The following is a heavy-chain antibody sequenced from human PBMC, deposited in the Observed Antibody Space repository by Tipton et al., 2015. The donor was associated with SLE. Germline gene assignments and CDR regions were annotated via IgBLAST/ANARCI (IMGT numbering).Heavy chain of an antibody. D-gene: IGHD4-17*01. CDR3: ARGLYGDEPGY. V-gene: IGHV4-34*01. CDR1: GGSFSGYY. Sequence: TLSLTCAVYGGSFSGYYFSWIRQPPREGVGGVGEINHSGSTNYNPSLKSRVTISVNTSKNQFSLKLTSLTAADTAVYYCARGLYGDEPGYWGQGTLVTVSS. J-gene: IGHJ4*02. CDR2: INHSGST.